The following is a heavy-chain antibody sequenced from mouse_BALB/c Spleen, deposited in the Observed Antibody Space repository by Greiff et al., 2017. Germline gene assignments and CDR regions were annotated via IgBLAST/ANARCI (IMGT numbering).Heavy chain of an antibody. Sequence: LQQPGSELVRPGASVKLSCKASGYTFTSYWMHWVKQRPGQGLEWIGNIYPGSGSTNYDEKFKSMATLTVDTSSSTAYMQLSSLTSEDSAVYYCTRGGGNYVNYAMDYWGQGTSVTVSS. CDR1: GYTFTSYW. J-gene: IGHJ4*01. D-gene: IGHD2-1*01. CDR3: TRGGGNYVNYAMDY. V-gene: IGHV1S22*01. CDR2: IYPGSGST.